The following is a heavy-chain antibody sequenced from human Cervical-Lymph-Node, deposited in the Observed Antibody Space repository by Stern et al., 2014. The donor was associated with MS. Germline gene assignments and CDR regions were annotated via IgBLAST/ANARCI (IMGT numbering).Heavy chain of an antibody. CDR3: ARGELKEGLVRGMDV. Sequence: QVQLVQSGAEVKKPGSSVKVSCKASGGTFRSYAISWVRHSPGQGLELMGWIIPIFGQANNAQKFQGRVTLTAAESTSTRLMQLSSLRSEDTAVYYCARGELKEGLVRGMDVWGQGTTVTVSS. CDR1: GGTFRSYA. V-gene: IGHV1-69*01. CDR2: IIPIFGQA. J-gene: IGHJ6*02. D-gene: IGHD1-26*01.